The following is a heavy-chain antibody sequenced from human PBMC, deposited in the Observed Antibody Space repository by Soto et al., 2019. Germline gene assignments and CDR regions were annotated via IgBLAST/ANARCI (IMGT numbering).Heavy chain of an antibody. CDR1: GGSFSGYY. J-gene: IGHJ2*01. D-gene: IGHD3-9*01. CDR2: INDRGSI. Sequence: QVQLQQWGAGPLRPLETLSLTCGVSGGSFSGYYWAWIRQSPRKGLEWIGEINDRGSINYNPSPMSRVSISVDTSKNHYSLNLRSVTAADTAVYYCARESHDILAGPPWVWYFDLWGRGTLVTVSS. CDR3: ARESHDILAGPPWVWYFDL. V-gene: IGHV4-34*01.